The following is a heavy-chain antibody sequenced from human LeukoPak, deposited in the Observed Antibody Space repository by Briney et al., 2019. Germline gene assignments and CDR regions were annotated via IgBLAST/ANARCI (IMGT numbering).Heavy chain of an antibody. CDR3: AKNVVVKRYIDF. J-gene: IGHJ4*02. D-gene: IGHD2-15*01. CDR1: GFTFSNHA. V-gene: IGHV3-23*01. CDR2: ISGGGRTT. Sequence: GGSLRLSCAASGFTFSNHAMSWVRQAPGKGLRWVAVISGGGRTTEYEDFVKGRFTISRDNSKNTLSLQMNSLTVEDTAIYFCAKNVVVKRYIDFWGQGTLVTVSS.